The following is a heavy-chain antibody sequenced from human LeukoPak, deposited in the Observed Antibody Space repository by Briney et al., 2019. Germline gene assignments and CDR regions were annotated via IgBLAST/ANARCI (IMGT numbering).Heavy chain of an antibody. D-gene: IGHD1-26*01. V-gene: IGHV4-31*03. CDR2: IYYSGST. CDR3: AREYLWKLLYAFDI. J-gene: IGHJ3*02. Sequence: SETLSLTCTVSGGSISSGGYYWSWIRQHPGKGLEWIGYIYYSGSTYYNPSLKSRVTISVDTSKNQFSLKLSSVTAADTAVYYCAREYLWKLLYAFDIWGQGTMVTVSS. CDR1: GGSISSGGYY.